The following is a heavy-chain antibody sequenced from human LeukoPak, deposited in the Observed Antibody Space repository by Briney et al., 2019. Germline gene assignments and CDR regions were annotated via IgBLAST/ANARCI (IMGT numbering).Heavy chain of an antibody. Sequence: GGSLRLSCAASGFTFSSYGMHWVRQAPGKGLEWVAVISYDGSNKYYADSVKGRFTISRDNSKNTLYLQMNSLRAEDTAVYYCATSEDTGYDYHYWGQGTLVTVSS. CDR3: ATSEDTGYDYHY. V-gene: IGHV3-30*03. D-gene: IGHD5-12*01. J-gene: IGHJ4*02. CDR2: ISYDGSNK. CDR1: GFTFSSYG.